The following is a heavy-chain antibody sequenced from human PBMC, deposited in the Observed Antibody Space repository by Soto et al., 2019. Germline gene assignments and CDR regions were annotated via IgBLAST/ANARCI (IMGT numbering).Heavy chain of an antibody. CDR2: ISYDGSNK. J-gene: IGHJ4*02. CDR1: GLTFSRYG. Sequence: QEQLVESGGGVVQPGRSLRLSCAASGLTFSRYGMHWVRQAPGKGLEWAAHISYDGSNKHYAEAVKGRFTISRDSSKNTLYLQLNSLRAEDTAVYYCVKDTYYYDSSGYYIFDYWGEGTLVAFPS. D-gene: IGHD3-22*01. V-gene: IGHV3-30*18. CDR3: VKDTYYYDSSGYYIFDY.